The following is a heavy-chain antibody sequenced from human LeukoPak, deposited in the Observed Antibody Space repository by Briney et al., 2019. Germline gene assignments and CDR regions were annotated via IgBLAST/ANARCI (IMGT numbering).Heavy chain of an antibody. CDR1: GFTVSSNY. V-gene: IGHV3-53*01. J-gene: IGHJ4*02. CDR2: IYSGGST. D-gene: IGHD1-26*01. Sequence: PGGSLRLSCAASGFTVSSNYMSWVRQAPGKGLEWVSVIYSGGSTYYADSVKGRFTISRDNSKNTLYLQMNSLRAEDTAVYYCAIMRQWELRRFAFDYWGQGTLVTVSS. CDR3: AIMRQWELRRFAFDY.